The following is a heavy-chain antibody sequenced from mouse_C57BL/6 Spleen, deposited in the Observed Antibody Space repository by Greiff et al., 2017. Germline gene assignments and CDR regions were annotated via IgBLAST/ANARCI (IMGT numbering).Heavy chain of an antibody. Sequence: QVQLQQPGAELVKPGASVKLSCKASGYTFTSYRMQWVKQRPGQGLEWIGEIDPSDSYTNYNQKFKGKATLTVDTSSSTAYMQLSSLTSEDSAVYYCARKGHEGYFDVWGTGTTVTVSS. CDR3: ARKGHEGYFDV. J-gene: IGHJ1*03. CDR1: GYTFTSYR. CDR2: IDPSDSYT. V-gene: IGHV1-50*01.